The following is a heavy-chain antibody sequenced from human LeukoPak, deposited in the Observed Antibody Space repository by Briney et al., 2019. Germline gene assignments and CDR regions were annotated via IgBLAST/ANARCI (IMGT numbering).Heavy chain of an antibody. CDR2: ISSSSSTI. J-gene: IGHJ4*02. V-gene: IGHV3-48*02. Sequence: PGGSLRLSCAASGFTFSSYSMNWVRQAPGKGLEWVSYISSSSSTIYYADSVKGRFTISRDNAKNSLYLQMNSLRDEDTAVYYCARGNHYYDSSEFDYWGQGTLVTVSS. CDR1: GFTFSSYS. CDR3: ARGNHYYDSSEFDY. D-gene: IGHD3-22*01.